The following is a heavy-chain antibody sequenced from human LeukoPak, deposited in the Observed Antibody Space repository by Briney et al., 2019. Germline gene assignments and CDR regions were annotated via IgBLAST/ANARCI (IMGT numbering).Heavy chain of an antibody. CDR1: GFTVSSNY. CDR3: ARAGILTGYYLDY. Sequence: AGGSLRLSCAASGFTVSSNYMSWVRQAPGEGLEWVSVIYSGGSTYNADSVKGRFTISRDNSKNTLYLQMNSLRAEDTAVYYCARAGILTGYYLDYWGQGTLVTVSS. D-gene: IGHD3-9*01. CDR2: IYSGGST. V-gene: IGHV3-66*01. J-gene: IGHJ4*02.